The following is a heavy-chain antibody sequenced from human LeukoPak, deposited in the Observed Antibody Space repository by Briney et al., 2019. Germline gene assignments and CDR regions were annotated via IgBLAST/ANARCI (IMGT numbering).Heavy chain of an antibody. D-gene: IGHD3-3*01. Sequence: ASVKVSCKASGYTFTSYYMHWVRQAPGQGLEWMGIINPSGGSTSYAQKFQGRVTMTRDTSTSTVYMELSSLGSEDTAVYYCARAAITIFGVVQSEDYYYMDVWGKGTTVTVSS. CDR3: ARAAITIFGVVQSEDYYYMDV. J-gene: IGHJ6*03. CDR2: INPSGGST. V-gene: IGHV1-46*01. CDR1: GYTFTSYY.